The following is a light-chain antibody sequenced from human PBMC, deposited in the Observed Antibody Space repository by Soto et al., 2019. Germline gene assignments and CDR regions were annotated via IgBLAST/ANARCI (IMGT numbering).Light chain of an antibody. V-gene: IGKV3-15*01. CDR3: QQYNDWPPWT. J-gene: IGKJ1*01. Sequence: EIVMTQSPATLSVSPGERATLSCRASQSVSGNLAWYQQKLGQAPRLLIYGASTRATGIPARFSGSGSGTEFTLTISSLQSEDFAVYYCQQYNDWPPWTFGQGTKVDIK. CDR1: QSVSGN. CDR2: GAS.